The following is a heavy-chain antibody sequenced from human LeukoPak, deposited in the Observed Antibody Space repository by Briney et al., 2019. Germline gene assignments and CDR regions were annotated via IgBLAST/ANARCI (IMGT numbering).Heavy chain of an antibody. D-gene: IGHD3-3*01. Sequence: GASVKVSCKASGYTFTSYGISWVRQAPGQGLEWMGWISAYNGNTNYVQKLQGRVTMTTDTSTSTAYMEPRSLRSDDTAVYYCARAGQLRFLEWLLRRYNWFDPWGQGTLVTVSS. CDR3: ARAGQLRFLEWLLRRYNWFDP. J-gene: IGHJ5*02. V-gene: IGHV1-18*01. CDR1: GYTFTSYG. CDR2: ISAYNGNT.